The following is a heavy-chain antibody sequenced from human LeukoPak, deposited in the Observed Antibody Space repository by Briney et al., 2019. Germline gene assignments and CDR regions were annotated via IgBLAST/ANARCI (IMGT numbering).Heavy chain of an antibody. V-gene: IGHV1-24*01. D-gene: IGHD4-11*01. Sequence: ASVKVSCKVSGYTLTELSMHWVRQAPGKGLEWMGGFDPEDGETIYAQKFQGRVTMTEDTSTDTAYMELSSLRSEDTAVYYCATDRDYYSNWPGRWYYWGQGTLVTVPS. J-gene: IGHJ4*02. CDR3: ATDRDYYSNWPGRWYY. CDR2: FDPEDGET. CDR1: GYTLTELS.